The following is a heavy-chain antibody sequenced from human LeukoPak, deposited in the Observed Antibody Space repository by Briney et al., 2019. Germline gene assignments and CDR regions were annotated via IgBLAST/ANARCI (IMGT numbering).Heavy chain of an antibody. D-gene: IGHD1-26*01. V-gene: IGHV3-30*18. CDR2: ISYDGRNQ. CDR1: GFSFTTYG. CDR3: VKDRTINGRSSPFDS. Sequence: GTSLRHSCAASGFSFTTYGMHWVRQAPLKGLEWLAAISYDGRNQNYADSVKGRFTIFRANSQNTLYLQMNSLRAEDTALYYCVKDRTINGRSSPFDSWGQGTLVTVSS. J-gene: IGHJ4*02.